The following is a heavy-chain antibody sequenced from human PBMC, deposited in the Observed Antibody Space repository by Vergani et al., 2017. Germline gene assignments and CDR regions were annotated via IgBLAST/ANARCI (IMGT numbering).Heavy chain of an antibody. J-gene: IGHJ4*02. V-gene: IGHV4-34*01. CDR3: ARVPYYDFWSGFDY. Sequence: QVQLQQWGAGLLKPSETLSLTCAFYGGSFSGYYWSWIRQPPGKGLEWIGEINHSGSTNYNPSLKSRVTISVDTSKNQFSLKLSSVTAADTAVYYCARVPYYDFWSGFDYWGQGTLVTVSS. D-gene: IGHD3-3*01. CDR2: INHSGST. CDR1: GGSFSGYY.